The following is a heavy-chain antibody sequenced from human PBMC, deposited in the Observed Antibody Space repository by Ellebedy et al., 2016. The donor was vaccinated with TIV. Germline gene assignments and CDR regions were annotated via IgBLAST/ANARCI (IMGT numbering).Heavy chain of an antibody. D-gene: IGHD2/OR15-2a*01. CDR2: INPSGGST. J-gene: IGHJ5*02. V-gene: IGHV1-46*01. Sequence: AASVKVSCKASRYTFTGYYMHWVRQAPGQGLGWMGIINPSGGSTSYAQKFQGRVTMTMDTSTSTVYMELSSLRSEDTAVYYCARDLGFYGPLWWFDPWGQGTLVTVSS. CDR1: RYTFTGYY. CDR3: ARDLGFYGPLWWFDP.